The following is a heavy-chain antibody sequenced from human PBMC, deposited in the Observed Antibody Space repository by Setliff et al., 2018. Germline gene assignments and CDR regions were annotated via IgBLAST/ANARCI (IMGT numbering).Heavy chain of an antibody. V-gene: IGHV1-18*01. CDR3: ARDVFDFRTGQGGP. D-gene: IGHD3-3*01. CDR1: GYTFSNYG. CDR2: ISGYDGNT. Sequence: ASVKVSCKTSGYTFSNYGVSWVRQAPGQGLEWMGWISGYDGNTKYAQNLHGRVTMTTDTSTTTAYMELRSLRSDDTAVYYCARDVFDFRTGQGGPWGQGTRVTVSS. J-gene: IGHJ5*02.